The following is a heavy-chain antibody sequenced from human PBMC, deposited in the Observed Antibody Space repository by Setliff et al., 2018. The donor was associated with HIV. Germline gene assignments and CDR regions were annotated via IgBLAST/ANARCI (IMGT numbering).Heavy chain of an antibody. CDR1: GGSITNYY. J-gene: IGHJ4*02. CDR2: IYTSGNT. V-gene: IGHV4-4*07. CDR3: ARHRDGGTYPLDY. D-gene: IGHD1-26*01. Sequence: PSETLSLTCAVSGGSITNYYWSWIRQSAGKGLEWIGRIYTSGNTSYNPSLKSRVTMSVDTSKNQFPLRLTSVTAADTAVYYCARHRDGGTYPLDYWGQGTLVTVSS.